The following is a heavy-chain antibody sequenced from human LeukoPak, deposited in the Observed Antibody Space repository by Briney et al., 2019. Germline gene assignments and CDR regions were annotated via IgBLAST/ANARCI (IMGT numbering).Heavy chain of an antibody. V-gene: IGHV4-39*01. CDR2: IYYSGST. CDR1: GGSVSSSSYY. CDR3: ARHLDENWFDP. J-gene: IGHJ5*02. Sequence: PETLSLTCTVSGGSVSSSSYYWGWIRQPPGKGLEWIGSIYYSGSTYYNPSLKSRVTISVDTSKNQFSLKLSSVTAADTAVYYCARHLDENWFDPWGQGTLVTVSS.